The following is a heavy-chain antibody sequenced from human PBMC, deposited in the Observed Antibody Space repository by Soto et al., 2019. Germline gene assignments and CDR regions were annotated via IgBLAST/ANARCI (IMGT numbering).Heavy chain of an antibody. CDR3: ARDCLDGYSNPYWYFDL. V-gene: IGHV3-23*01. J-gene: IGHJ2*01. D-gene: IGHD4-4*01. Sequence: SGGSLRLSCAASGVTFSDYAMSWVRQAPGEGLEWVSAISAGGGTKYYADSVKGRFTISRDNSKNTLYLQMNSLRAEDTAVYYCARDCLDGYSNPYWYFDLWGRGTLVTVSS. CDR1: GVTFSDYA. CDR2: ISAGGGTK.